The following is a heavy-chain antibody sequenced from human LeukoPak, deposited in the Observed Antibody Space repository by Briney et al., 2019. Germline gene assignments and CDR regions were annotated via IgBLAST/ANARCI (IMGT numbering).Heavy chain of an antibody. CDR2: IHYSGST. J-gene: IGHJ5*02. CDR3: ARAPGGYGSGRNYGANWFDP. Sequence: SETLSLTCTVSGDSISTYYWNWVRQPPGKGLEWLGYIHYSGSTNYNPSLKSRVTISLDTSKTHFSLKLSSVTTADTAVYYCARAPGGYGSGRNYGANWFDPWGQGTLVTVSS. V-gene: IGHV4-59*01. D-gene: IGHD5-12*01. CDR1: GDSISTYY.